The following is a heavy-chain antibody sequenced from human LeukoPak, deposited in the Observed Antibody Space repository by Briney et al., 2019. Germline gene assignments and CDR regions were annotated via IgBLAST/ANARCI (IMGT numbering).Heavy chain of an antibody. J-gene: IGHJ4*02. CDR2: ISGSGGST. CDR3: AEGRLTVTRIDY. D-gene: IGHD4-17*01. V-gene: IGHV3-23*01. Sequence: PGGSLRLSCTTSGFTFSSYGMSWVRQAPGKGLEWVSAISGSGGSTYYADSVKGRFTISRDNSKNTLYLQMNSLRAEDTAVYYCAEGRLTVTRIDYWGQGTLVTVSS. CDR1: GFTFSSYG.